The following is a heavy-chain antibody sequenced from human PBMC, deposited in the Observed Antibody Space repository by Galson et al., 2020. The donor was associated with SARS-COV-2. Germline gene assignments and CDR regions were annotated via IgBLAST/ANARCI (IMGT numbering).Heavy chain of an antibody. V-gene: IGHV4-4*07. J-gene: IGHJ4*02. CDR2: IYINGDT. CDR1: GDSMSSYS. CDR3: ARDEHTGSLTAFEK. Sequence: SETLSLTCEVSGDSMSSYSWSWIRQPAGKGLQWIGRIYINGDTKCNPSLKSRVTMSLDTSKNRFSLRLTSVTAADTAVYYCARDEHTGSLTAFEKWGKGALVTDAS. D-gene: IGHD1-1*01.